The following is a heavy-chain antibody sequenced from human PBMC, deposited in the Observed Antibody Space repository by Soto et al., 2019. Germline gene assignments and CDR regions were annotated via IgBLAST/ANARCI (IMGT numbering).Heavy chain of an antibody. D-gene: IGHD6-19*01. Sequence: SETLSLTCAVSGGSISSLNWWIWVRQPPGKGLEWIGEIYHTGTTNYNPSLRSRVTISVDNSRDQFSLDLNSVTPADTAVYYCARSQWLAGGAFMDGWGQGTTVTVAS. J-gene: IGHJ6*02. CDR1: GGSISSLNW. CDR2: IYHTGTT. V-gene: IGHV4-4*02. CDR3: ARSQWLAGGAFMDG.